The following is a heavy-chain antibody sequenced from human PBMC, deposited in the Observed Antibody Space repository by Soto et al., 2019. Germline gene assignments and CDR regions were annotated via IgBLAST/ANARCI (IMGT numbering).Heavy chain of an antibody. CDR1: GGSFSSYH. CDR3: ARGYDTALAPIF. V-gene: IGHV4-34*01. D-gene: IGHD5-18*01. Sequence: SETLCLTCAVYGGSFSSYHWSWIRQTPGKGLEWIGEINHLTTTNYNPSLKSRVIISLDTPKNQFSLKLSSVTAADTAVYYCARGYDTALAPIFWGQGILVTVS. CDR2: INHLTTT. J-gene: IGHJ4*02.